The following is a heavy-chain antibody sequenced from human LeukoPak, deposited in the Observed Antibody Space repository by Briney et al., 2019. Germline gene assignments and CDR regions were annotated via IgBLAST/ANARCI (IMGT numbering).Heavy chain of an antibody. V-gene: IGHV3-23*01. J-gene: IGHJ4*02. Sequence: GGSLRLSCAASGFIFSTYAMTWVRQAPGKGLEWVSAITGSSRSTYYADSVKGRFTISRDNSKNTLYLQTNSLRAEDTAIYYCAKIFDSSGYYFFDYWGQGTLVTVSS. CDR3: AKIFDSSGYYFFDY. CDR1: GFIFSTYA. D-gene: IGHD3-22*01. CDR2: ITGSSRST.